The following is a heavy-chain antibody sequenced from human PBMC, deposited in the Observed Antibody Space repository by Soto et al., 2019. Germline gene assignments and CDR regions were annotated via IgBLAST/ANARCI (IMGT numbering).Heavy chain of an antibody. D-gene: IGHD2-2*01. Sequence: ASVKVSCKASGYTFTSYDINWVRQATGQGLEWMGWMNPNSGNTGYAQKFQGRVTMTRNTSISTAYMELSSLRSEDTAVYYCARGGSVPTWDYYYGMDVWGQGTTVTVSS. CDR1: GYTFTSYD. CDR2: MNPNSGNT. CDR3: ARGGSVPTWDYYYGMDV. J-gene: IGHJ6*02. V-gene: IGHV1-8*01.